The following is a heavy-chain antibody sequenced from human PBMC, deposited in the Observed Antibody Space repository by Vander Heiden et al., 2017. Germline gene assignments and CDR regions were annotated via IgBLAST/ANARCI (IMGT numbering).Heavy chain of an antibody. J-gene: IGHJ4*02. V-gene: IGHV3-23*01. D-gene: IGHD6-13*01. CDR3: ANGIQSWPPQIDY. Sequence: EVQLLESGGGLVPPGGSLRLSCAASGFTFSSYAMSWVRQAPGKGLEWVSAISGSGGSTYYADSVKGRFTISRDNSKNTLYLQMNSLRAEDTAVYYCANGIQSWPPQIDYWGQGTLVTVSS. CDR2: ISGSGGST. CDR1: GFTFSSYA.